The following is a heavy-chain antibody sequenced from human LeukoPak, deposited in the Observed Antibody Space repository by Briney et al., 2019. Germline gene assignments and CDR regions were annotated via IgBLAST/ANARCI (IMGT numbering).Heavy chain of an antibody. V-gene: IGHV3-7*01. J-gene: IGHJ5*02. CDR3: ARDERGYDFWSGYYTGSPWFDP. CDR1: GFTFSSYW. D-gene: IGHD3-3*01. CDR2: IKQDGSEE. Sequence: PGGSLRLSCAASGFTFSSYWMSWVRQAPGKGLEWVANIKQDGSEEYYVDSVKGRFTISRDNAKNSLYLQMNSLRAEDTAVYYCARDERGYDFWSGYYTGSPWFDPWGQGTLVTVSS.